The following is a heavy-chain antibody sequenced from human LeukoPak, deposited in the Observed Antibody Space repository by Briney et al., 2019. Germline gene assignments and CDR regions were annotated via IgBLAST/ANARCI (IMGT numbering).Heavy chain of an antibody. CDR2: INHSGST. D-gene: IGHD1-7*01. Sequence: SETLSLTCAVYGGSSSGYYWSWIRQPPGKGLEWIGEINHSGSTNYNPSLKSRVTISVDTSKNQFSLKLSSVTAADTAVYYCARHWNYAGFDYWGQGTLVTVSS. CDR1: GGSSSGYY. V-gene: IGHV4-34*01. CDR3: ARHWNYAGFDY. J-gene: IGHJ4*02.